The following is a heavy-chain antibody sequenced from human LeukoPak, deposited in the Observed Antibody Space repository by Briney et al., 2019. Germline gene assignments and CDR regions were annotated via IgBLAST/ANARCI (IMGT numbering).Heavy chain of an antibody. CDR3: ARGNDYYDSSGHGPLDY. J-gene: IGHJ4*02. V-gene: IGHV1-2*04. CDR1: GYTFTGYY. CDR2: INPNSGGT. Sequence: ASVKVSCKASGYTFTGYYMHWVRQAPGQGLEWMGWINPNSGGTNYAQKFQGWVTMTRDTSISTAYMELSRLRSDDTAVYYCARGNDYYDSSGHGPLDYWGQGTLVTVSS. D-gene: IGHD3-22*01.